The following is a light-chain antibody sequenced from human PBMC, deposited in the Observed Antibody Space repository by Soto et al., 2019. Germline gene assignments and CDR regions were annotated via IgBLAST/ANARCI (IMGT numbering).Light chain of an antibody. J-gene: IGLJ1*01. CDR2: DVS. Sequence: QSVLTQPASVSGSPGQSITISCTGTSSDVGGYNYVSWYQQHPGKAPKFMIYDVSNRPSGVSTRFSGSKSGNTASLTISGLQAEDEADNYCNSYTTGNTRQIVFGTGTKVTVL. CDR1: SSDVGGYNY. CDR3: NSYTTGNTRQIV. V-gene: IGLV2-14*01.